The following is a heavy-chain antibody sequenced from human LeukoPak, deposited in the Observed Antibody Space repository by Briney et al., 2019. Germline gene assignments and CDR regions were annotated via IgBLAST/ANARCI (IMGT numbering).Heavy chain of an antibody. CDR1: GGSISSSSYY. CDR2: IYYSGST. J-gene: IGHJ4*02. CDR3: ARQRYCSSTSCYTFDPKYYFDY. Sequence: SSETLSLTCTVSGGSISSSSYYWGWIRQPPGKGLEWIGSIYYSGSTYYNPSLKSRVTISVDTSKNQFSLKLSSVTAADTAVYYCARQRYCSSTSCYTFDPKYYFDYWGQRTLVTVSS. D-gene: IGHD2-2*02. V-gene: IGHV4-39*01.